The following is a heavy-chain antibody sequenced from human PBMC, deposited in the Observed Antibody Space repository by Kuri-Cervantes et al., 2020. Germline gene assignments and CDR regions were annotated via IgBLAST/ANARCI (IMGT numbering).Heavy chain of an antibody. Sequence: GESLKISCAASGFTVSSSYMSWVRQAPGKGLEWVSVIYSGGSTYYADSVKGRFTISRDNSKNTLYLQMNSLRAEDTAVYYCATHPKILAYEVCWGQGTLVTVSS. J-gene: IGHJ4*02. CDR2: IYSGGST. CDR3: ATHPKILAYEVC. CDR1: GFTVSSSY. D-gene: IGHD3-16*01. V-gene: IGHV3-53*01.